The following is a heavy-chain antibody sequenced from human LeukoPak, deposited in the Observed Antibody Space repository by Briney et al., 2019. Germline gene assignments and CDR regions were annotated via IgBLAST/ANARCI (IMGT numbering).Heavy chain of an antibody. D-gene: IGHD3-22*01. CDR1: GGSISSYY. Sequence: SETLSLTCTVSGGSISSYYWSWIRQPPGKGLAWIGYIYYSGSTNYNPSLKSRVTISVDTSKNQFSLKLSSVTAADTAVYYCARYYYDSSGYRDAFDIWGQGTMVTVSS. CDR3: ARYYYDSSGYRDAFDI. V-gene: IGHV4-59*01. J-gene: IGHJ3*02. CDR2: IYYSGST.